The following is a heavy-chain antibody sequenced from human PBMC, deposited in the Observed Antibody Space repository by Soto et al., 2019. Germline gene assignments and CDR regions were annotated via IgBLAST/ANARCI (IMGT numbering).Heavy chain of an antibody. J-gene: IGHJ3*01. D-gene: IGHD1-1*01. Sequence: SETLSLTCTVSGGSISSYYWSWIRQPPGKGLEWIGYIYYSGSTNYNPSLKSRVTISVDTSKNQFSLKLSSVAAADTAVYYCARLGTTGTTAEFWGQGTMVTVSS. CDR3: ARLGTTGTTAEF. CDR1: GGSISSYY. CDR2: IYYSGST. V-gene: IGHV4-59*01.